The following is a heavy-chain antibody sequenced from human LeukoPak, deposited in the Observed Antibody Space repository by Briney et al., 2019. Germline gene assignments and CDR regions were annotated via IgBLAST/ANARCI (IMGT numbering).Heavy chain of an antibody. Sequence: PGGSLRLSCAASGFTFSSYSMNWVRQAPGKGLEWVANIKQDGSEKYYVDSVKGRFTISRDNAKNSLYLQMNSLRAEDTAVYYCATLLWWRLEGAFDIWGQGTMVTVSS. CDR3: ATLLWWRLEGAFDI. CDR2: IKQDGSEK. D-gene: IGHD2-21*01. V-gene: IGHV3-7*01. CDR1: GFTFSSYS. J-gene: IGHJ3*02.